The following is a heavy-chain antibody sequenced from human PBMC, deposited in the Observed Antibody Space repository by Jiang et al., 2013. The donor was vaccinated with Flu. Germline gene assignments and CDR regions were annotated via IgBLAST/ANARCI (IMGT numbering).Heavy chain of an antibody. CDR2: IYPVDSDT. CDR1: GYSFTNYW. D-gene: IGHD7-27*01. CDR3: ARLADQLTGDLVYFDY. Sequence: SGAEVKKPGESLKISCKGSGYSFTNYWIGWVRQMPGKGLEWMGIIYPVDSDTRYSPSFQGQVTISADKSISTAYLQWSSLKASDTAMYYCARLADQLTGDLVYFDYWGQGTLVTVSS. J-gene: IGHJ4*02. V-gene: IGHV5-51*01.